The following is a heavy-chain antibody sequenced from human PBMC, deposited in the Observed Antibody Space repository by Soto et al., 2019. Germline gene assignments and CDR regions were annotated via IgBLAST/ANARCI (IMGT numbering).Heavy chain of an antibody. V-gene: IGHV3-23*01. J-gene: IGHJ5*02. Sequence: HPGGSLRLSCAASGFTFSSYAMSWVRQAPGKGLEWVSAISGSGGSTYYADSVKGRFTISRDNSKNTLYLQMNSLRAEDTAVYYCAKDLRTYYDILTGSAPDFDPWGQGTLVTVSS. CDR2: ISGSGGST. D-gene: IGHD3-9*01. CDR3: AKDLRTYYDILTGSAPDFDP. CDR1: GFTFSSYA.